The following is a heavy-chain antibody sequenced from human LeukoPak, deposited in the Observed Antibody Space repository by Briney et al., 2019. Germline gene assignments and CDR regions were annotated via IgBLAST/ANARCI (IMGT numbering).Heavy chain of an antibody. CDR2: ISYDGSNK. Sequence: PGGSLRLSCAASGFTFSSYAMHWVRQAPGKGLEWVAVISYDGSNKYCADSVKGRFTISRDNSKNTLYLQMNSLRAEDTAVYYCAREATYYFDYWGQGTLVTVSS. CDR3: AREATYYFDY. CDR1: GFTFSSYA. J-gene: IGHJ4*02. V-gene: IGHV3-30-3*01.